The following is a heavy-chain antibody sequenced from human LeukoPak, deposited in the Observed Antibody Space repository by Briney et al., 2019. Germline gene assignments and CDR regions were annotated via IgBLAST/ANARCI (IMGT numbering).Heavy chain of an antibody. D-gene: IGHD6-13*01. CDR2: INPNSGGT. Sequence: ASVKVSCKASGYTFTGYYMHWLRQAPGQGLEWMGWINPNSGGTNYAQKFQGRVTMTRDTSISTAYMELSRLRSDDTAVYYCARDRGPPNIAAAPFGYWGQGTLVTVSS. CDR3: ARDRGPPNIAAAPFGY. V-gene: IGHV1-2*02. J-gene: IGHJ4*02. CDR1: GYTFTGYY.